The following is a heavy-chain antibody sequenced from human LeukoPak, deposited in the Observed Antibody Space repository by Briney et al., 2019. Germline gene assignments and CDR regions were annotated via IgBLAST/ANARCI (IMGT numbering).Heavy chain of an antibody. CDR3: VKRSGLYFDY. J-gene: IGHJ4*02. V-gene: IGHV3-64D*09. D-gene: IGHD1-26*01. CDR1: GFTFSTYA. CDR2: ISSNGGNT. Sequence: GGSLRLSCSASGFTFSTYAIHWVRQAPGKGLEYVSGISSNGGNTYNADSVKGRFTISRDNSKNTVNLQMSSLRAEDTAVYYCVKRSGLYFDYWGQGILVTVSS.